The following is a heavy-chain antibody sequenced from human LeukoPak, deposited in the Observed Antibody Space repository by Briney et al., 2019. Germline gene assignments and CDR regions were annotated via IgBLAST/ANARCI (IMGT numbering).Heavy chain of an antibody. CDR1: GGSISSSSYY. Sequence: SETLSLTCTVSGGSISSSSYYWGWIRQPPGKGLEWIGSIYYSGSTYYNPSLKSRVTISVDTSKNQFSLKLSPVTAADTAVYYCARQESSGYYRPNWFDPWGQGTLVTVSS. D-gene: IGHD3-22*01. CDR3: ARQESSGYYRPNWFDP. V-gene: IGHV4-39*01. CDR2: IYYSGST. J-gene: IGHJ5*02.